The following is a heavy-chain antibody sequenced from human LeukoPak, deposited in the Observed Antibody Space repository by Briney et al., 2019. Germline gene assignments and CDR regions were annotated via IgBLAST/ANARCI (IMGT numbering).Heavy chain of an antibody. CDR2: ISYDGATK. D-gene: IGHD6-13*01. J-gene: IGHJ6*02. CDR1: GFTFRNYG. V-gene: IGHV3-30*18. Sequence: GGSLRLSCAASGFTFRNYGIHWVRQAPGRGLEWVAVISYDGATKYYVDSVKGRFTLSRDNSKNTLYLQRNSLRPEDTALYYCAKNGVSAAEGGLGGADVWGQGTTVTVSS. CDR3: AKNGVSAAEGGLGGADV.